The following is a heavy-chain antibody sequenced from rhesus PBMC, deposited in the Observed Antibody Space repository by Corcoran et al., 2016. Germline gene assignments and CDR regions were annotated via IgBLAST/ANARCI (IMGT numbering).Heavy chain of an antibody. D-gene: IGHD2-8*01. CDR3: SGRGRGWYCSGCVCYAMYYFYY. Sequence: EVQLVESGGGLVQPGGSLRLSCAASGFTFSSYGMHWVRQAPGKGLEWVAVISYDGYKKYYADFVEDRFTIARVNSKNMLYLLMNHLKLEDTAVYYWSGRGRGWYCSGCVCYAMYYFYYWGQGVLVTVSS. V-gene: IGHV3-54*02. J-gene: IGHJ4*01. CDR1: GFTFSSYG. CDR2: ISYDGYKK.